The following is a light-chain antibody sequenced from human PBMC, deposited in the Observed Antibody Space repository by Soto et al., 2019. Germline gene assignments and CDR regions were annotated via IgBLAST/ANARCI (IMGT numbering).Light chain of an antibody. CDR3: NSYADSNNVV. Sequence: QSALTQPPSASGSPGQSVTISCTGTSSDVGGYNYVSWYQQHPGKAPKLLIYEVSKRPSGVPDRFSGSKSGNTASLTVSGLQAEDEADYYCNSYADSNNVVFGSGTKVTVL. V-gene: IGLV2-8*01. CDR2: EVS. CDR1: SSDVGGYNY. J-gene: IGLJ1*01.